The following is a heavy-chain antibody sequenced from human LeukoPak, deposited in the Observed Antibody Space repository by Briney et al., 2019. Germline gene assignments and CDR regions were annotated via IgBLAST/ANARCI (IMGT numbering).Heavy chain of an antibody. CDR3: AKGSGGRWLRLSWFDP. CDR2: IGGSGGST. D-gene: IGHD5-24*01. J-gene: IGHJ5*02. CDR1: GFTFTSYA. V-gene: IGHV3-23*01. Sequence: GGSLRLSCAASGFTFTSYAMSWVRQAPGKGLEWVSAIGGSGGSTYYADSVKGRFTISRDNSKNTLYLQMNSLRAEDTAVYYCAKGSGGRWLRLSWFDPWGQGTLVTVSS.